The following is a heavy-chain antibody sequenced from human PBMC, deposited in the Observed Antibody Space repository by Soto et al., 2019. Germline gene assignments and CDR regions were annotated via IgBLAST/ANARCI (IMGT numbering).Heavy chain of an antibody. CDR2: ISGSGGST. D-gene: IGHD6-13*01. CDR3: AKAFLRGLQAGILQDVFEI. J-gene: IGHJ3*02. V-gene: IGHV3-23*01. Sequence: GESLRVSCAASGFTFSSYAMSWVLQAPGKGLEWVSAISGSGGSTYYADSVKGRFTISRDNSKNTLYLQMNSLRAEDTAVYYCAKAFLRGLQAGILQDVFEISGQGTMV. CDR1: GFTFSSYA.